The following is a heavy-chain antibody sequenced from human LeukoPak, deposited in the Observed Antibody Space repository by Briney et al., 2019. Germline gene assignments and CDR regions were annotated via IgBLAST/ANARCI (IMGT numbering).Heavy chain of an antibody. CDR1: GGSISSGGYY. CDR2: IYHSGST. J-gene: IGHJ5*02. D-gene: IGHD6-19*01. V-gene: IGHV4-30-2*01. CDR3: ASSPAQWLPPES. Sequence: PSQTLSLTCTVSGGSISSGGYYWSWIRQPPGKGLEWIGYIYHSGSTYYNPSLKSRVTISVDRSKNQFSLKLSSVTAADTAVYYCASSPAQWLPPESWGQGTLVTVSS.